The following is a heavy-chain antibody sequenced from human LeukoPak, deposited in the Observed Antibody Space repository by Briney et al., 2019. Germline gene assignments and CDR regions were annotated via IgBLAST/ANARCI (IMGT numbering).Heavy chain of an antibody. J-gene: IGHJ3*02. CDR3: ARVTEQWLVLDAFDI. Sequence: SETLSLTCTVSGYSISSGYYWGWIRPPPGKGLEWIGSIYRSGSTYYNPSLKSRVTISVDTSKNQFSLKLSSVTAADTAVYYCARVTEQWLVLDAFDIWGQGTMVTVSS. D-gene: IGHD6-19*01. CDR1: GYSISSGYY. CDR2: IYRSGST. V-gene: IGHV4-38-2*02.